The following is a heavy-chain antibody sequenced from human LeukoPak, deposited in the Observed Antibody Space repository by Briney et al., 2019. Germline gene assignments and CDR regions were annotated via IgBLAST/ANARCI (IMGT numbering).Heavy chain of an antibody. V-gene: IGHV3-48*01. CDR1: GFTFSSYS. CDR2: ISSSSSTI. CDR3: ARATDVGPHYYYYYMDV. D-gene: IGHD5-24*01. J-gene: IGHJ6*03. Sequence: GGSLRLSCAASGFTFSSYSMNWVRQAPGKGLEWVSYISSSSSTIYYADSVKGRFTISRDNAKNSLYLQMNSLRAEDTAVYYCARATDVGPHYYYYYMDVWGKGTTVTVSS.